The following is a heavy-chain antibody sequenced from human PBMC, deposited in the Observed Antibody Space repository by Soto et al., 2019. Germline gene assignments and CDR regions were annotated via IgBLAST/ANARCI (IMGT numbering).Heavy chain of an antibody. CDR2: ISYDGSNK. V-gene: IGHV3-30*18. CDR1: GFTFSSYG. J-gene: IGHJ5*02. D-gene: IGHD3-9*01. CDR3: AKDPQDILTGNNWFDP. Sequence: LRLSCAASGFTFSSYGMHWVRQAPGKGLEWVAVISYDGSNKYYADSVKGRFTISRDNSKNTLYLQMNSLRAEDTAVYYCAKDPQDILTGNNWFDPWRQGTLVTVSS.